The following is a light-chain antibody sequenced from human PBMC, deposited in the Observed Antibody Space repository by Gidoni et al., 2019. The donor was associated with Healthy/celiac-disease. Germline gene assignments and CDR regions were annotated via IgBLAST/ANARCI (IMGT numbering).Light chain of an antibody. CDR2: KAS. V-gene: IGKV1-5*03. CDR3: QQYNSFWT. CDR1: QSISSW. Sequence: DIQMTQSPSTLSASVGDRVTITCRASQSISSWLAWYQLKPGKAPKLLISKASSLESGGPSRFSGSGSGTEFTLTISSLQPDDFATYYCQQYNSFWTFGQGTKVEIK. J-gene: IGKJ1*01.